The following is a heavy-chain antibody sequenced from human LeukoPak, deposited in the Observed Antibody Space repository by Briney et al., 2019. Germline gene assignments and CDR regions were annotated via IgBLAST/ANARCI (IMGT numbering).Heavy chain of an antibody. D-gene: IGHD6-13*01. CDR3: VRGYRSSWYYFDF. J-gene: IGHJ4*02. V-gene: IGHV1-8*01. CDR1: RYTLTSYD. Sequence: ASVTDSRKAFRYTLTSYDINGVRQAPGEGLEWTGCMNHNSGNTDYAQKFQGRVTMTRNTSMSTAYMELSSLRSEDTAVYYCVRGYRSSWYYFDFWGRGALVTVSA. CDR2: MNHNSGNT.